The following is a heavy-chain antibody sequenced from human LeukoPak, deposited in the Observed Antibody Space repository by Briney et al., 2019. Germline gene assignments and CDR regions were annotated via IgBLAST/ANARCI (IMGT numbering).Heavy chain of an antibody. CDR2: INHRGAT. Sequence: SETLSLTCAVFGGSLSDHDWSWIRQPPGKGPEWIGEINHRGATNYNPSLKSRVTLSLDTSKNQVSLKLNSLTAAGTAVYYCARGKGDLSMIVMIVTAVEFYFDSWGPGTLVTVSS. V-gene: IGHV4-34*01. CDR3: ARGKGDLSMIVMIVTAVEFYFDS. J-gene: IGHJ4*02. D-gene: IGHD3-22*01. CDR1: GGSLSDHD.